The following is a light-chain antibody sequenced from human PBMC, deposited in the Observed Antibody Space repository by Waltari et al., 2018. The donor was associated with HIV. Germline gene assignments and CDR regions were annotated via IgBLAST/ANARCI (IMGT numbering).Light chain of an antibody. CDR3: QSYDRSLSNWV. J-gene: IGLJ3*02. CDR2: GNT. V-gene: IGLV1-40*01. CDR1: SSNIRAGYA. Sequence: QSVLTQPPSVSGAPGQRVTISCTGSSSNIRAGYAVPLSQQLPGTAPKLLIFGNTNRPSGVPDRFSGSKSGTSASLAITGLQPDDETDYYCQSYDRSLSNWVFGGGTKLTVL.